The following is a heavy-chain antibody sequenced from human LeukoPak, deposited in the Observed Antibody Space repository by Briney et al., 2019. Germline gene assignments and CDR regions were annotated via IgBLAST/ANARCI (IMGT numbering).Heavy chain of an antibody. V-gene: IGHV4-34*01. CDR2: INHSGST. J-gene: IGHJ5*02. CDR1: GGSFSGYY. CDR3: ARRRKDLNWFDP. Sequence: SETLSLTCAVYGGSFSGYYWSWIRQPPGKGLEWIGEINHSGSTNYNPSLKSRVTISVDTSKNQFSLKLSSVTAADTAVYYCARRRKDLNWFDPWGQGTLVTVSS.